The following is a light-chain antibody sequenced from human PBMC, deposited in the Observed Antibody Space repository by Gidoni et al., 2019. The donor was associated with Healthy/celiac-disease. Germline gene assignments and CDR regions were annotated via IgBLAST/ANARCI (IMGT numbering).Light chain of an antibody. V-gene: IGKV3-20*01. CDR3: QQYGSSPLYT. CDR1: QSVSISY. J-gene: IGKJ2*01. Sequence: DIVLPQSPGTLSLSHGDRATLSCRASQSVSISYLAWSQQKPGQAPRLLIYGASSRATGIPDRFSGSGSGTDFTLTISRLEPEDFAVYYCQQYGSSPLYTFGQGTKLEIK. CDR2: GAS.